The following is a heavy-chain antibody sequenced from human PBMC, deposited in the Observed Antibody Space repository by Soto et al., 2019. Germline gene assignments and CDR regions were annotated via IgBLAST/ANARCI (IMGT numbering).Heavy chain of an antibody. J-gene: IGHJ6*02. CDR2: IIHSGST. D-gene: IGHD3-10*01. CDR1: GGSFSGYY. V-gene: IGHV4-34*12. Sequence: SETLSLTCAVYGGSFSGYYWNWIRQPPGKGLEWIGEIIHSGSTDYNPSLKSRVAISVDTSKNQFSLKLSSVTAEDTGVYYCARDIPFYSGMDVWGQGTTVTVSS. CDR3: ARDIPFYSGMDV.